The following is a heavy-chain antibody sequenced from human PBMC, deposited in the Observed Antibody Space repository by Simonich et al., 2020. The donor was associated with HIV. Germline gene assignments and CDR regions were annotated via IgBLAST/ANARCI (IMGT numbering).Heavy chain of an antibody. Sequence: QLQLQQWGAGLLKPSETLSLTCAVYGWSFSGYYWSWIRQPSGKGLEWNGKINQSGSTNYNPSLKSRVTIAVDTSKNQFSRKLSSVTAADTAVYYCARGFYQRLYYFDYWGQGTLVTVSS. CDR1: GWSFSGYY. V-gene: IGHV4-34*01. J-gene: IGHJ4*02. D-gene: IGHD2-2*01. CDR2: INQSGST. CDR3: ARGFYQRLYYFDY.